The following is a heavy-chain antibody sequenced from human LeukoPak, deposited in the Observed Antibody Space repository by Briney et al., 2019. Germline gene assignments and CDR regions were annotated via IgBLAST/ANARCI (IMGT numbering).Heavy chain of an antibody. CDR1: GFTFSSYS. Sequence: GGSLRLSCAASGFTFSSYSMNWVRQAPGKGLEWVSSISSSSSYIYYADSVKGRFTISRDNAKNSLYLQMNSLRAEDTAVYYCAREGDGYNKDYYYYYGMDVWGQGTTVTVSS. D-gene: IGHD5-24*01. CDR2: ISSSSSYI. V-gene: IGHV3-21*01. CDR3: AREGDGYNKDYYYYYGMDV. J-gene: IGHJ6*02.